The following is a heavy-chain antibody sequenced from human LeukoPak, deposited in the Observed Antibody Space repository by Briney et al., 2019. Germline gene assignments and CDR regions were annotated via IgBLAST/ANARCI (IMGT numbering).Heavy chain of an antibody. CDR2: IYYRSQWYN. V-gene: IGHV6-1*01. CDR3: ARYDYGAPDY. D-gene: IGHD5-12*01. J-gene: IGHJ4*02. CDR1: GDSVSSNSAA. Sequence: RTLSLTCAISGDSVSSNSAAWNWIRQSPSRGLEWLGRIYYRSQWYNDYSASLNRQISINPDTSQNQFSLQLKSVTPEDTAVYYCARYDYGAPDYWGQGTLVTVSS.